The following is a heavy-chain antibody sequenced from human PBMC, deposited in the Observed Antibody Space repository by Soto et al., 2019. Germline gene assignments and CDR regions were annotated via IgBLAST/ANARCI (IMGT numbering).Heavy chain of an antibody. CDR2: INHSGST. D-gene: IGHD3-22*01. V-gene: IGHV4-34*01. CDR3: ARGLPGWLPYFDY. Sequence: QVQLQQWGAGLLKPSETLSLTCAVYGGSFSGYYWSWIRQPPGKGLEGIGEINHSGSTNYNPSLKSRVTISVDTSKNQFSLKLSSVTAADTAVYYCARGLPGWLPYFDYWGQGTLVTVSS. J-gene: IGHJ4*02. CDR1: GGSFSGYY.